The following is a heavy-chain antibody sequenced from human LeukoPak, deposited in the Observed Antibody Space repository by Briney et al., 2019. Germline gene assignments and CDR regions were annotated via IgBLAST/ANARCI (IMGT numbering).Heavy chain of an antibody. CDR3: PKRYSDGGFDP. CDR2: ISYVGSNK. J-gene: IGHJ5*02. D-gene: IGHD3-10*01. Sequence: GRSLRLSCAASGFTFSSYGMHWVRQAPGKGLEWVAVISYVGSNKYYADSVKGRFTVSRDNSKNTVFLQMNDLTIEDTAIYYCPKRYSDGGFDPWGQGTLVTVSS. V-gene: IGHV3-30*18. CDR1: GFTFSSYG.